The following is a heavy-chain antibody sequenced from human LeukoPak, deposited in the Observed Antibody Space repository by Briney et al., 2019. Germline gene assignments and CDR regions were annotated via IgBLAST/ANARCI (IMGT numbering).Heavy chain of an antibody. Sequence: SETLSLTCTVSGGSISSGSYYWSWIRQPPGKGLEWIGYIYYSGSTNYNPSLKGRVTISVDTSKNQFSLKLSSVTAADTAVYYCARQNYDILTGYHNWFDPWGQGTLVTVSS. CDR2: IYYSGST. V-gene: IGHV4-61*01. D-gene: IGHD3-9*01. CDR1: GGSISSGSYY. J-gene: IGHJ5*02. CDR3: ARQNYDILTGYHNWFDP.